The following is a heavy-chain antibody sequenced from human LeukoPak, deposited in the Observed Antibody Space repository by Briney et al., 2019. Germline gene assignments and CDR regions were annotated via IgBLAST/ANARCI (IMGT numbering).Heavy chain of an antibody. CDR2: IIPIFGTA. J-gene: IGHJ4*02. V-gene: IGHV1-69*05. CDR1: GGTFISYA. D-gene: IGHD3-3*01. Sequence: SVKVSCKASGGTFISYAISWVRQAPGQGLEWMGRIIPIFGTANYAQKFQGRVTITTDESTSTAYMELSSLRSEDTAVYYCASNTIFGVVIVDYWGQGTLVTVSS. CDR3: ASNTIFGVVIVDY.